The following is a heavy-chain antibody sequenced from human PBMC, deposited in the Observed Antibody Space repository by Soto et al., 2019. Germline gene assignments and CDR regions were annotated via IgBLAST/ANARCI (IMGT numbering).Heavy chain of an antibody. D-gene: IGHD3-10*01. CDR1: GGSLSGYY. V-gene: IGHV4-34*01. CDR3: TRDAEDYYDSGSHYA. CDR2: INHSGGT. J-gene: IGHJ4*02. Sequence: PSETLSLTCAVYGGSLSGYYWSWVRQHPGTGLEWIGEINHSGGTNYNPSLKSRVTISVDTSKKQFSLKLTSVTAADTAVYYCTRDAEDYYDSGSHYAWGQGTLVTVSS.